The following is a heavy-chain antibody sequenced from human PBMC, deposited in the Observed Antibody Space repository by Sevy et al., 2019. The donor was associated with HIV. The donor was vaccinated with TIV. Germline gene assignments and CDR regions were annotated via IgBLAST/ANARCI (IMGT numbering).Heavy chain of an antibody. CDR3: ARSEWLSRNYYYGMDV. V-gene: IGHV5-51*01. CDR1: GYSFTSYW. Sequence: GESLKISCKGSGYSFTSYWIGWVRQMPGKGLAWMGIIYPGDSDTRYSPSFQGQVTISADKSISTAYLQWSSLKASDTAMYYCARSEWLSRNYYYGMDVWGQGTTVTVSS. CDR2: IYPGDSDT. D-gene: IGHD3-3*01. J-gene: IGHJ6*02.